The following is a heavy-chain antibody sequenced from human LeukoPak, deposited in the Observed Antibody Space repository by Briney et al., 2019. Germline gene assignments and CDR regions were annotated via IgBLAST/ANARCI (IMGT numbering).Heavy chain of an antibody. CDR2: INHSGST. Sequence: SETLSLTCAVYGGYFSGYYWSWIRQPPGKGLEWIGEINHSGSTNYNPSLKSRVTISVDTSKNQFSLKLSSVTAADTAVYYCARGSNRYYFDYWGQGTLVTVSS. CDR3: ARGSNRYYFDY. CDR1: GGYFSGYY. V-gene: IGHV4-34*01. J-gene: IGHJ4*02.